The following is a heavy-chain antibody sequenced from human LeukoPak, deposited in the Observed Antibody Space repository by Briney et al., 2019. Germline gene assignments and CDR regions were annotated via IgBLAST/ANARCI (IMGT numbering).Heavy chain of an antibody. J-gene: IGHJ4*02. D-gene: IGHD1-26*01. CDR2: IHSSGGT. CDR1: DGSIMSYY. CDR3: ARLGSYSDH. V-gene: IGHV4-4*09. Sequence: SGTLSLPCSVSDGSIMSYYWSGIRQPPGKGLEWIGYIHSSGGTHYNPSLKSRVTTSLHTSKNQFSLKLSSVTAADTAVYYCARLGSYSDHWGQGTLVTVSS.